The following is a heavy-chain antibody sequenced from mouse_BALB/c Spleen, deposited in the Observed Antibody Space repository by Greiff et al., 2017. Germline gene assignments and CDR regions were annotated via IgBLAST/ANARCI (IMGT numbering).Heavy chain of an antibody. CDR1: GFTFSSYA. CDR3: ARGRYDAMDY. V-gene: IGHV5-6-5*01. CDR2: ISSGGST. J-gene: IGHJ4*01. Sequence: DVMLVESGGGLVKPGGSLKLSCAASGFTFSSYAMSWVRQTPEKRLEWVASISSGGSTYYPDSVKGRFTISRDNARNILYLQMSSLRSEDTAMYYCARGRYDAMDYWGQGTSVTVSS.